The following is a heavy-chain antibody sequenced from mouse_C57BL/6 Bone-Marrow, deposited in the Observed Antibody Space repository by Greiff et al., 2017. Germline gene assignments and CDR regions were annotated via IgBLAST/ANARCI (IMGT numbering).Heavy chain of an antibody. J-gene: IGHJ4*01. CDR3: ARRTTVVVDYAMDY. CDR2: ISSGGSYT. CDR1: GFTFSSYG. Sequence: EVKLVESGGDLVKPGGSLKLSCAASGFTFSSYGMSWVRQTPDKRLEWVATISSGGSYTYYPDSVKGRFTISRDNAKNTLYLQMSSLKSEDTAMYYCARRTTVVVDYAMDYWGQGTSVTVSS. D-gene: IGHD1-1*01. V-gene: IGHV5-6*02.